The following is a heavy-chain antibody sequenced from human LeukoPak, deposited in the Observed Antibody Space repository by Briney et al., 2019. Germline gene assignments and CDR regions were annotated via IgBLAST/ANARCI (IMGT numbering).Heavy chain of an antibody. V-gene: IGHV3-30-3*01. CDR2: ISYDGSNK. D-gene: IGHD6-13*01. Sequence: PGRSLRLSCAASGFTFSSYAMHWVRQAPGKGLEWVAVISYDGSNKYYADSVKDRFTISRDNSKNTLYLQMNSLRAEDTAVYYCARKIAAAGSFDYWGQGTLVTVSS. CDR1: GFTFSSYA. CDR3: ARKIAAAGSFDY. J-gene: IGHJ4*02.